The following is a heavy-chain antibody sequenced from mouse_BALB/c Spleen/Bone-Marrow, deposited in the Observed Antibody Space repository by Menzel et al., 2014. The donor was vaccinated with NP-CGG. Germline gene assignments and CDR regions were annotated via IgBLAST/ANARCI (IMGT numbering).Heavy chain of an antibody. CDR3: ARNDGYFD. CDR1: GFTFSNYA. D-gene: IGHD2-3*01. CDR2: ISSGGSYT. Sequence: EVKVVESGGGLVKPRGSLKLSCAASGFTFSNYAMSWVRQTPEKRLEWVATISSGGSYTYCPDSVKGRITISRDNAKNTLYLQMSSLRSEDTAMYYCARNDGYFDWGQGTLVTVSA. V-gene: IGHV5-9-3*01. J-gene: IGHJ3*01.